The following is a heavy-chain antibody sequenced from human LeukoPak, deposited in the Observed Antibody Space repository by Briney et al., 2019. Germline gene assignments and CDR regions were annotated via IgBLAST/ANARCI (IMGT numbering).Heavy chain of an antibody. Sequence: ASVKVSCKASGYTFTSYAMHWVRQAPGQRLEWMGWINAGNGNTKYSQKSQGRVTITRDTSASTAYMELSSLRSEDTAVYYCARGGGPGWLVMGAYFDYWGQGTLVTVSS. CDR3: ARGGGPGWLVMGAYFDY. D-gene: IGHD6-19*01. J-gene: IGHJ4*02. CDR2: INAGNGNT. CDR1: GYTFTSYA. V-gene: IGHV1-3*01.